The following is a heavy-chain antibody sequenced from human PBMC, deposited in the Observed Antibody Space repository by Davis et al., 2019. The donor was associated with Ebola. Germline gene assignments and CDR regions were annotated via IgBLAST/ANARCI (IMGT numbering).Heavy chain of an antibody. V-gene: IGHV1-46*01. CDR3: AREDCSGGSCYRRYYYYGMDV. J-gene: IGHJ6*02. Sequence: AASVKVSCKASGYTFTSYYMHWVRQAPGQGLEWMGIINPSGGSTSYAQKFQGRVTMTTDKSTSTAYMELSSLRSEDTAVYYCAREDCSGGSCYRRYYYYGMDVWGQGTTVTVSS. CDR1: GYTFTSYY. D-gene: IGHD2-15*01. CDR2: INPSGGST.